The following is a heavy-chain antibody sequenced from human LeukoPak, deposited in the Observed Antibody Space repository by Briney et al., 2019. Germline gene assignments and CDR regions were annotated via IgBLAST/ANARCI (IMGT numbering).Heavy chain of an antibody. Sequence: SETLSLTCTVSGGSISSYYWRWIRQPPGKGLEWIGYIYYSGSTNYNPSLKSRVTISVDTSKKQLSLKLSSVTAADTAVYYCARLGHQGFDYWGQGTLVTVSS. D-gene: IGHD1-26*01. CDR3: ARLGHQGFDY. CDR2: IYYSGST. J-gene: IGHJ4*02. V-gene: IGHV4-59*08. CDR1: GGSISSYY.